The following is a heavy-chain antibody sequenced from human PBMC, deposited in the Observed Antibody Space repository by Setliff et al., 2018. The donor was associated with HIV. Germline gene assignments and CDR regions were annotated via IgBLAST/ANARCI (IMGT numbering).Heavy chain of an antibody. CDR2: FCSSGAT. V-gene: IGHV4-39*01. CDR1: GVPISNTSLC. Sequence: PSETLSLTCTVSGVPISNTSLCWAWIRQPPGKGLEWIGSFCSSGATYYSPSPKSRVTRSMDTSKNELSLSLSLVTAADTASYYCARHDYGSSRYFEYWGQGIPVTVSS. D-gene: IGHD3-10*01. J-gene: IGHJ4*02. CDR3: ARHDYGSSRYFEY.